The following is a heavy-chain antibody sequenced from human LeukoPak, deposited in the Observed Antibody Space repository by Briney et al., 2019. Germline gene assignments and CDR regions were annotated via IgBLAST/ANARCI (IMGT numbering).Heavy chain of an antibody. CDR2: IYPGDSDT. CDR3: ASPRNSYGYNFDY. J-gene: IGHJ4*02. CDR1: GYSFTSYW. Sequence: GESLKISCKGSGYSFTSYWIGWVRQMPGKGLEWMGIIYPGDSDTRYSPSFQGQVTISADKSISTAYLQWSSLKASDTAMYYCASPRNSYGYNFDYWGQGTLVTVSS. D-gene: IGHD5-18*01. V-gene: IGHV5-51*01.